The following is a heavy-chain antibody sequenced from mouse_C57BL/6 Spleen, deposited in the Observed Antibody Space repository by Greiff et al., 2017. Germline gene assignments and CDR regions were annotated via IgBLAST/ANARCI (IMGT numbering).Heavy chain of an antibody. CDR1: GYTFTSYW. D-gene: IGHD2-1*01. V-gene: IGHV1-55*01. Sequence: ESGAELVKPGASVKMSCKASGYTFTSYWITWVKQRPGQGLEWIGDIYPGSGSTNYNEKFKSKATLTVDTSSSTAYMQLSSLTSEDSAVYYCARYYYDAMDYWGQGTSVTVSS. J-gene: IGHJ4*01. CDR3: ARYYYDAMDY. CDR2: IYPGSGST.